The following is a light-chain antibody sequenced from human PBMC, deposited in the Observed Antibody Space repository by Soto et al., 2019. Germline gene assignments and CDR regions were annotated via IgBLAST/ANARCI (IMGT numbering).Light chain of an antibody. Sequence: DIQMIQSPSTLFASVGDRVTISCRASQSISTWLAWYQQKTGKAPKLLIYDASTLESGVPSRFSGSGSGTEFTLSISSLQPDDFATYYCQQYKSYCTFGQGTKVDIK. J-gene: IGKJ1*01. CDR2: DAS. CDR1: QSISTW. V-gene: IGKV1-5*01. CDR3: QQYKSYCT.